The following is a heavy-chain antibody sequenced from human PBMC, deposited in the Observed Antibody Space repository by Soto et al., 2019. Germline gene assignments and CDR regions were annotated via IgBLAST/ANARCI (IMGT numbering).Heavy chain of an antibody. Sequence: SETLSLTCAVYGGSFSSYYWSWIRQPPGKGLEWIGEINHTGSTNYNPSLKSRVTISVDTSKKQFSLKLSSVTAADTAVYYCARGPVSRSSSFHYWGQGTLVTVSS. J-gene: IGHJ4*02. CDR1: GGSFSSYY. CDR3: ARGPVSRSSSFHY. CDR2: INHTGST. D-gene: IGHD6-6*01. V-gene: IGHV4-34*01.